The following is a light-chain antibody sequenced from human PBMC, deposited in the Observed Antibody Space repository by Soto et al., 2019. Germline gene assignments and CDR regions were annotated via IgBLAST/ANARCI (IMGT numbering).Light chain of an antibody. Sequence: EIVLTQSPGTLSLSPGERATLSCRASQSVSNTYLAWYQQKPGQAPRLLISGASSRATGIPDRFSGSGSGTDFSLTISRLEPEDFAVYYCQQHGTSPLTFGGGTKVEIK. CDR2: GAS. CDR1: QSVSNTY. J-gene: IGKJ4*01. V-gene: IGKV3-20*01. CDR3: QQHGTSPLT.